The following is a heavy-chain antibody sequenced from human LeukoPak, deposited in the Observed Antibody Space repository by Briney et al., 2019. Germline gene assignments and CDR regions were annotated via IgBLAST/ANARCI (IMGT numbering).Heavy chain of an antibody. CDR1: GYTFTSYG. J-gene: IGHJ4*02. V-gene: IGHV1-8*02. CDR2: MNPDSGDT. D-gene: IGHD3-22*01. CDR3: ARGLGDYYGTSGYYYAVPAH. Sequence: GASVKVSCKASGYTFTSYGISWVRQATGQGLEWMGWMNPDSGDTAYAQKFQGRVAMTRDTSISTAYMELSSLRSEDTAVYYCARGLGDYYGTSGYYYAVPAHWGQGTLVTVSS.